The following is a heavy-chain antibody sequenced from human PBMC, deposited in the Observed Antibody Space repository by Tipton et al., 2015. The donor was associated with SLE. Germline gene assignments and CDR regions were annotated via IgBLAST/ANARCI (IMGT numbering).Heavy chain of an antibody. V-gene: IGHV3-53*01. CDR1: GFTVSSNY. J-gene: IGHJ4*02. CDR3: ARGWVGDLLFWYYFDY. D-gene: IGHD2-21*01. CDR2: IYSGGST. Sequence: SLRLSCAASGFTVSSNYMSWVRQAPGKGLEWVSVIYSGGSTYYADSVKGRFTISRDNSKNTLYLQMNSLRAEDTAVYYCARGWVGDLLFWYYFDYWGQGTLVTVSS.